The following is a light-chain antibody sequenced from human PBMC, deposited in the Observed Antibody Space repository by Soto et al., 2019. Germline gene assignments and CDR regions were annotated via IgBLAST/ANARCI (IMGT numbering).Light chain of an antibody. Sequence: QSALTQPASVSGSPGQSITISCTGTISDVGSYDLVSWYQQHPGKAPKLMIYEGSKRPSGVSSRFSGSKSGNTASLTISGLQAEDEADYYCCSYAGSSTSWVFGGGTKLNVL. CDR2: EGS. V-gene: IGLV2-23*01. J-gene: IGLJ3*02. CDR1: ISDVGSYDL. CDR3: CSYAGSSTSWV.